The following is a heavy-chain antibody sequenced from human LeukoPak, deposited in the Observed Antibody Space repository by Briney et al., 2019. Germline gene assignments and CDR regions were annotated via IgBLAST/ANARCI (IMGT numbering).Heavy chain of an antibody. D-gene: IGHD1-26*01. Sequence: SEPLTLTCSVSGAPISSYYWTWIRQSPGKGLEWLGFFDYPGSPKYNPSLKSRGNMSVHTSKNEFSLGLNSATAADTAVYFCARIYSGVNREIDYWGQGALVTVSP. V-gene: IGHV4-59*01. CDR2: FDYPGSP. J-gene: IGHJ4*02. CDR1: GAPISSYY. CDR3: ARIYSGVNREIDY.